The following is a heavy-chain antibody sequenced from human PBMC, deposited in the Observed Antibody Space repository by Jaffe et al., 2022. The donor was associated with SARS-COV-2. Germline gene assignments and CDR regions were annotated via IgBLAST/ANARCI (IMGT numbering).Heavy chain of an antibody. CDR1: GGSISSGSYY. D-gene: IGHD3-22*01. V-gene: IGHV4-61*02. CDR2: IYTSGST. CDR3: ARGSYYYDRSGWAQYYFDY. J-gene: IGHJ4*02. Sequence: QVQLQESGPGLVKASQTLSLTCTVSGGSISSGSYYWSWIRQPAGKGLEWIGRIYTSGSTNYNPTLKSRVTISVDTSKNQFSLKLSSVTAADTAVYYCARGSYYYDRSGWAQYYFDYWGQGTLVTVSS.